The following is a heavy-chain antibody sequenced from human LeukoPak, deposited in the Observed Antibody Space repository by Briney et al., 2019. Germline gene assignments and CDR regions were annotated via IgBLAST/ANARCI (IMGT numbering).Heavy chain of an antibody. J-gene: IGHJ4*02. CDR1: GLTFNTYY. CDR3: ARERYCTSATCYVGVPFDS. V-gene: IGHV3-7*01. Sequence: PGGSLRLSCAASGLTFNTYYMTWVRQAPGKGLEWVAGIKQEGSENYYMVSVKGRFTISRDNPSTSLYLQMNSLRAEDTAVYFCARERYCTSATCYVGVPFDSWGQGTLVTVSS. CDR2: IKQEGSEN. D-gene: IGHD2-2*01.